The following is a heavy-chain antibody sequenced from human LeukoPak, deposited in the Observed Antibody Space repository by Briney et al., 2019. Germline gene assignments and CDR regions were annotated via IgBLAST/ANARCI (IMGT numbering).Heavy chain of an antibody. CDR1: GYTFTSHA. CDR3: ARCGVLGDFDY. J-gene: IGHJ4*02. CDR2: INGGNGNT. Sequence: GASVKVSCKASGYTFTSHALHWVRQAPGQRLEWMGWINGGNGNTKYSQKFQGRVTITTDTSASTAYMELSSLRSEDTAVYFCARCGVLGDFDYWGQGTLVAVSS. V-gene: IGHV1-3*01. D-gene: IGHD3-10*02.